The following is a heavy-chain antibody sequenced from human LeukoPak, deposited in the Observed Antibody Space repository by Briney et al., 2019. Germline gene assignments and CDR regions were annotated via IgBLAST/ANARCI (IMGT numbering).Heavy chain of an antibody. V-gene: IGHV3-23*01. Sequence: GVTERLFCVASGFTISSDAMTWARQDPGKGLEWVSASSGPNTVYADSVRGRFTISRDDSKNTLYLQMNSLRDEDTAVYYCAKRRSRNTGPFESWGQGTLVTVSP. J-gene: IGHJ4*01. CDR2: SSGPNT. CDR3: AKRRSRNTGPFES. CDR1: GFTISSDA. D-gene: IGHD5-18*01.